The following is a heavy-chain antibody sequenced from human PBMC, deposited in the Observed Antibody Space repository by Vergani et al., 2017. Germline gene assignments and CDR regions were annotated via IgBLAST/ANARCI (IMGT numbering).Heavy chain of an antibody. Sequence: EVQLVESGGGLVKPGGSLRLSCAASGFTFSSYSMNWVRQAPGKGLEWVSSISSSSSYIYYADSVKGRFTISRDNAKNSLYLQMNSLGAEDTAVYYCAREPEQWLVKYYYGMDVWGQGTTVTVSS. CDR3: AREPEQWLVKYYYGMDV. CDR2: ISSSSSYI. D-gene: IGHD6-19*01. J-gene: IGHJ6*02. V-gene: IGHV3-21*01. CDR1: GFTFSSYS.